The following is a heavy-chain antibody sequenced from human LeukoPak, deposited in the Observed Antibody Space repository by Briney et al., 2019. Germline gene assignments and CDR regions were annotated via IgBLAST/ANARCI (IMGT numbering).Heavy chain of an antibody. CDR2: IKQDGSEK. Sequence: PGGSLRLSCAAFSGYWMTWVRQAPGKGLEWVANIKQDGSEKYYVDSVKGRFTISRDNAKNSLFLQMNSLRAEDTAVYYCAKAMGRIIAAAGKIDYWGQGTLVTVSS. J-gene: IGHJ4*02. V-gene: IGHV3-7*03. CDR3: AKAMGRIIAAAGKIDY. CDR1: SGYW. D-gene: IGHD6-13*01.